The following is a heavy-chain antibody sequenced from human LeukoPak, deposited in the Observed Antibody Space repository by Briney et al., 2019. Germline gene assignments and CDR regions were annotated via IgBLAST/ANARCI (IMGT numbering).Heavy chain of an antibody. CDR1: GGSFSGYY. V-gene: IGHV4-34*01. CDR2: INHSGST. Sequence: PSETLSLTCAAYGGSFSGYYWSWIRQPPGKGLEWIGEINHSGSTNYNPSLKSRVTISVDTSKNQFSLKLSSVTAADTAVYYCARAVSPNYYYYMDVWGKGTTVTVSS. CDR3: ARAVSPNYYYYMDV. J-gene: IGHJ6*03.